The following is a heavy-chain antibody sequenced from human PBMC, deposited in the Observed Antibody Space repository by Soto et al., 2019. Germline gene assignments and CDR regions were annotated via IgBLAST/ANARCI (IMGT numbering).Heavy chain of an antibody. D-gene: IGHD7-27*01. CDR3: VRRVSGDYDY. V-gene: IGHV3-64*01. CDR2: ISSNGGTT. Sequence: EVQLAESGGGMVQPGGSLRLSCVASGFTFSSYDMHWVRQAPGKGLEYVSSISSNGGTTYYVTSVKGRFTISRDNSKNTLYRQMGSLRAEGMAVYYCVRRVSGDYDYWGQGNLVTVSS. J-gene: IGHJ4*02. CDR1: GFTFSSYD.